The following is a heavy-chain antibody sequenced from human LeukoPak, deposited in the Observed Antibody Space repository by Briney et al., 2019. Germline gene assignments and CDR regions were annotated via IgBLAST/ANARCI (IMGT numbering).Heavy chain of an antibody. J-gene: IGHJ4*02. D-gene: IGHD3-3*01. CDR1: GFTFSSYA. CDR3: AKDLTVTRGFYFDY. Sequence: PGASLRLSCAVSGFTFSSYAMSWVRQAPGKGLEWVSVISGSGYTTYYADSVKGRSTISRDNSKDTLYLQMNSLIVEDTAVYYCAKDLTVTRGFYFDYWGQGILVSVSS. V-gene: IGHV3-23*01. CDR2: ISGSGYTT.